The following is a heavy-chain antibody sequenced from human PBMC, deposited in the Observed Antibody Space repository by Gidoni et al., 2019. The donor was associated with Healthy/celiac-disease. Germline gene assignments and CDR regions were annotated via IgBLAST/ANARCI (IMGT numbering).Heavy chain of an antibody. J-gene: IGHJ4*02. CDR2: ISSSSSYI. CDR3: ARDLNGTTYLDY. CDR1: GFTFSSYS. Sequence: EVQLVESGGGLVKPGGSLRLSCAASGFTFSSYSMNWVRQAPGKGLEWVSSISSSSSYIYYADSVKGRFTISRDNAKNSLDLKMNSLRAEETAVYYCARDLNGTTYLDYWGQGTLVTVAS. V-gene: IGHV3-21*01. D-gene: IGHD1-20*01.